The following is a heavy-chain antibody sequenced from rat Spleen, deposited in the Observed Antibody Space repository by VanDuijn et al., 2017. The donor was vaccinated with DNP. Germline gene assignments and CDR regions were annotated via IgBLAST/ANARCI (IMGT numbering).Heavy chain of an antibody. D-gene: IGHD1-12*03. Sequence: TCSVTGYSITSNYWGWIRKFPGNKMEWIGHIRYSGSTSYNPSLKSRISISRDTSKNQFFLQLNSVTTEDTATYYCARGNDGYYPDWYFDFWGPGTMVTVSS. V-gene: IGHV3-1*01. CDR2: IRYSGST. CDR3: ARGNDGYYPDWYFDF. CDR1: GYSITSNY. J-gene: IGHJ1*01.